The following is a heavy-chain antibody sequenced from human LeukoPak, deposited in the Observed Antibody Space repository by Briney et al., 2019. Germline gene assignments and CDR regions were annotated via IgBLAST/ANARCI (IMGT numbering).Heavy chain of an antibody. J-gene: IGHJ4*02. CDR3: TRSGFGGGVHFDY. Sequence: ASVKVSSKASGYTFTSYDINWVRQAAGQGLEWMGWTNPNSGDTGYVEKFQGRVTMTRDTSITTAYMELSSLRSEDTAVYYCTRSGFGGGVHFDYWGQGTPVTVSS. D-gene: IGHD3-16*01. V-gene: IGHV1-8*01. CDR1: GYTFTSYD. CDR2: TNPNSGDT.